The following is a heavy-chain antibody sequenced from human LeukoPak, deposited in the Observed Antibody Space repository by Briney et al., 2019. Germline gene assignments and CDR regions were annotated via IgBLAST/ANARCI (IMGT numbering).Heavy chain of an antibody. D-gene: IGHD3-22*01. Sequence: SETLSLTCTVSGYSISSGYYWGWIRQPPGKGLEWIGSIYHSGSTYYNPSLKSRVTISVDTSKNQFSLKLSSVTAADTALYYCARVSGVTMIVVMEYDAFDIWGQGTMVTVSS. V-gene: IGHV4-38-2*02. CDR1: GYSISSGYY. CDR3: ARVSGVTMIVVMEYDAFDI. J-gene: IGHJ3*02. CDR2: IYHSGST.